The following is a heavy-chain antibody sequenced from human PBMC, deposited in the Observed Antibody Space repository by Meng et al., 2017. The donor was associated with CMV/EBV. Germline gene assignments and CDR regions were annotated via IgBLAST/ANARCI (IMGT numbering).Heavy chain of an antibody. D-gene: IGHD2-2*01. CDR2: ISYDGSNK. V-gene: IGHV3-30*04. Sequence: GESLKISCAASGFTFSSYAMHWVRQAPGKGLEWVAVISYDGSNKYYPDSVKGRFTISRDNSKNTLYLQMNSLRAEDTAVYYCARDLWPAAIRTPYYYGMDVWGQGTTVTVSS. J-gene: IGHJ6*02. CDR3: ARDLWPAAIRTPYYYGMDV. CDR1: GFTFSSYA.